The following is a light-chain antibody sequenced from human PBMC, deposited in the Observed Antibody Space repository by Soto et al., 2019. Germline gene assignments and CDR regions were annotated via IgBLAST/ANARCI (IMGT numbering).Light chain of an antibody. V-gene: IGKV1-17*01. CDR2: AAS. CDR1: QAIRSA. CDR3: QEYNTYSRT. Sequence: IHLTQSPSSLSASVGDRVTITCRASQAIRSALGWYQQKPGKVPKLLIYAASTLQSGVPSRFSGSGSGTEFTLTISSLQPDDFATYYCQEYNTYSRTFGQGTKVDIK. J-gene: IGKJ1*01.